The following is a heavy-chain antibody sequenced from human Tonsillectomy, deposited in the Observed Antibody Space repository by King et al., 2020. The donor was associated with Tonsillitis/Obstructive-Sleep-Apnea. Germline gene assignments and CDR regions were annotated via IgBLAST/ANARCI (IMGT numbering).Heavy chain of an antibody. J-gene: IGHJ4*02. CDR2: MSYDGSNI. CDR3: ARGENYGGTFYF. Sequence: QLVQSGGGVVQPGGSLRLSCSASGFTLSAYAIHWVRQAPGKGLEWEAFMSYDGSNISYGDSVKGRFTISRDNSQNTAYLQMDSLRAEDTALYFCARGENYGGTFYFWGQGALVTVSS. D-gene: IGHD4-23*01. V-gene: IGHV3-30*04. CDR1: GFTLSAYA.